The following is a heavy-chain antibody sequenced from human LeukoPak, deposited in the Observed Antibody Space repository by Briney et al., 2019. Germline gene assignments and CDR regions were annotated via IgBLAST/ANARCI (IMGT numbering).Heavy chain of an antibody. CDR2: IKEDGSEK. Sequence: GGSLRLSCAASGFTISDYWMSWVRQAPGKGLEWVANIKEDGSEKNYVDSAKGRFTISRDNAKNSLYLQMNSLRAEDTAVYYCARDLYSSSWYLFDYWGQGTLVTVSS. V-gene: IGHV3-7*01. D-gene: IGHD6-13*01. CDR1: GFTISDYW. J-gene: IGHJ4*02. CDR3: ARDLYSSSWYLFDY.